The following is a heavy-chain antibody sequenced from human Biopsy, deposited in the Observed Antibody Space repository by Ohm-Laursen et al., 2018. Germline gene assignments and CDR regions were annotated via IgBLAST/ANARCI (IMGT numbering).Heavy chain of an antibody. J-gene: IGHJ4*02. V-gene: IGHV3-33*07. CDR3: ARDPRDTALGIFDY. D-gene: IGHD5-18*01. CDR2: IWFDETNK. CDR1: GFTLTKHG. Sequence: SLRLSCAASGFTLTKHGMYWVRQAPGKGLEWVAVIWFDETNKHYADSVKGRFTISRDNSKNMLYLQMNTLRDADTAVYYCARDPRDTALGIFDYWGLGTLVTVSS.